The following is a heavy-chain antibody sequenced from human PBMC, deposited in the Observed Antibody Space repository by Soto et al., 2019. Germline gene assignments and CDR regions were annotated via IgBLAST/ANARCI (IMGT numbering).Heavy chain of an antibody. Sequence: GGSLRLSCAASGFTFSNAWMSWVRQPPGKGLEWVGRIKSKTDGGKTDYAAPVKGRFTNSRDDSKNTLYLRMNSLKTEDTALYYYTTDLSMIVVASYGMDVWGQGTTVTVSS. CDR3: TTDLSMIVVASYGMDV. CDR2: IKSKTDGGKT. J-gene: IGHJ6*02. CDR1: GFTFSNAW. D-gene: IGHD3-22*01. V-gene: IGHV3-15*01.